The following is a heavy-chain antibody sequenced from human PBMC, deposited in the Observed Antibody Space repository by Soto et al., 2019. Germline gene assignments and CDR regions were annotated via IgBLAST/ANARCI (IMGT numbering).Heavy chain of an antibody. CDR3: ARDPQRGYSGMDV. V-gene: IGHV3-48*02. D-gene: IGHD2-2*01. CDR2: ISSGGQTI. CDR1: EFSIRNYD. J-gene: IGHJ6*02. Sequence: PGRPLLLSCAASEFSIRNYDMNWVSKEPGKGLEWVSYISSGGQTIKSTDSVKGRFTISRDNAKNSLYLQMSGLRDEDTGVYYCARDPQRGYSGMDVWGQGTTVTVSS.